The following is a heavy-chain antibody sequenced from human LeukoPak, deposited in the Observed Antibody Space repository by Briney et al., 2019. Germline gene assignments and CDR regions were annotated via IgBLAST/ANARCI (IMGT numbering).Heavy chain of an antibody. V-gene: IGHV4-59*08. D-gene: IGHD1-26*01. CDR3: ARLASGSYGPLTPFDY. CDR1: GGXISSYY. J-gene: IGHJ4*02. CDR2: IYYSGST. Sequence: SETLSLTCTVSGGXISSYYCSWIRQPPGKGLEWVGDIYYSGSTNYNPSLKSRVTISVDTSKNQFSLRLSSVTAADTAVYYSARLASGSYGPLTPFDYWGQGTLVTVSS.